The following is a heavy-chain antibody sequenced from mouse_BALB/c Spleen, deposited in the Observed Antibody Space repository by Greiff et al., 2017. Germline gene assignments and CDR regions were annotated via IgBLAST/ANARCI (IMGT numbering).Heavy chain of an antibody. Sequence: VQLKQSGVELVRSGASVKLSCTASGFNIKDYYMHWVKQRPEQGLEWIGWIDPENGDTEYAPKFQGKATMTADTSSNTAYLQLSSLTSEDTAVYYCNAWGGNYFPFDYWGQGTTLTVSS. D-gene: IGHD2-1*01. CDR1: GFNIKDYY. V-gene: IGHV14-4*02. CDR3: NAWGGNYFPFDY. CDR2: IDPENGDT. J-gene: IGHJ2*01.